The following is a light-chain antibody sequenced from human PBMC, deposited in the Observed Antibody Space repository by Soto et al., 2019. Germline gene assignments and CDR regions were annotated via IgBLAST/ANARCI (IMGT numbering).Light chain of an antibody. V-gene: IGKV3-15*01. CDR3: QQYNNWPFS. CDR2: GAT. Sequence: EIVMTQSPATLSVSPGARAPLSCRASQSVSILLAWYQQKPGQAPRLLIHGATTRATGIPARFSGSGSETDFTLTISGLQSEDSAVYFCQQYNNWPFSFGQGTRLEIK. J-gene: IGKJ5*01. CDR1: QSVSIL.